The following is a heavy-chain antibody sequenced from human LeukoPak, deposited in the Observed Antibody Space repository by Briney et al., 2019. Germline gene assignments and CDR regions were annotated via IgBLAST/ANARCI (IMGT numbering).Heavy chain of an antibody. V-gene: IGHV3-30-3*01. CDR2: ISFDGSNK. CDR3: ARDLRWLQTFDH. D-gene: IGHD5-24*01. J-gene: IGHJ4*02. CDR1: KFSFSDYA. Sequence: GGSLRLSCAASKFSFSDYAMHWVRQAPGKGLEWVAIISFDGSNKNYADSVKGRFTISRDNSRNTLYLQMNSLTPEDTAVYFCARDLRWLQTFDHWGQGSLVTVSS.